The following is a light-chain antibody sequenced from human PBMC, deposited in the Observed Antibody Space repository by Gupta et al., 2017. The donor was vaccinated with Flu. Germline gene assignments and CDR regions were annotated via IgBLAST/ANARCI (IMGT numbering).Light chain of an antibody. CDR3: QQRSIWPPLT. Sequence: EVVLTQSPATVSLSPGERATLSCRASQSVDNYLAWFQQKPGQPPRLLIYDASNRATGIPARFSGSGSATDFTLTISSREPEDFAVYYCQQRSIWPPLTFGGGTKVEIK. V-gene: IGKV3-11*01. CDR1: QSVDNY. CDR2: DAS. J-gene: IGKJ4*01.